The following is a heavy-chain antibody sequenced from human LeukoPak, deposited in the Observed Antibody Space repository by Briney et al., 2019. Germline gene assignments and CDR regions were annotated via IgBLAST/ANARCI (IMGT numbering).Heavy chain of an antibody. J-gene: IGHJ4*02. CDR1: GFTGSNKY. V-gene: IGHV3-21*01. Sequence: GGSLRLSCSASGFTGSNKYMTRVRQGPGKGLEGVSSISSSSNYIYYADSVKGRFTISRDNAKNSLYLQMTSLRAEDTAVYYCARGLEYSYGIDYWGQGTLVTVSS. CDR3: ARGLEYSYGIDY. CDR2: ISSSSNYI. D-gene: IGHD5-18*01.